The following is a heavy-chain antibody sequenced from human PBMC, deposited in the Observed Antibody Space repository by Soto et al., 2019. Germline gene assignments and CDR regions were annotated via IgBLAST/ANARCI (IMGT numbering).Heavy chain of an antibody. D-gene: IGHD2-15*01. CDR2: INPNSGGT. V-gene: IGHV1-2*02. CDR1: GYTFTGYY. J-gene: IGHJ6*02. CDR3: ARDFVVVVAATPDYYYGMDV. Sequence: GASVKVSCKASGYTFTGYYMHWLRQAPGQGLEWMGWINPNSGGTNYAQKFQGRVTMTRDTSISTAYMELSRLRSDDTAVYYCARDFVVVVAATPDYYYGMDVWGQGTTVTVSS.